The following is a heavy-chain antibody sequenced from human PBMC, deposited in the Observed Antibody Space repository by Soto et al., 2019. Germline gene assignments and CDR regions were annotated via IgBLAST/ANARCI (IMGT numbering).Heavy chain of an antibody. J-gene: IGHJ4*02. D-gene: IGHD3-9*01. CDR1: GGSISGYY. Sequence: PSETLSLTCFVPGGSISGYYGSWVRQPPGKGLEWIGYIYYSGSTTYNSSLKGRVTMSVDTSKNQFSLELSSVTAADTAVYYCARRRYADWAFDYWGQGTLVTVSS. CDR3: ARRRYADWAFDY. CDR2: IYYSGST. V-gene: IGHV4-59*08.